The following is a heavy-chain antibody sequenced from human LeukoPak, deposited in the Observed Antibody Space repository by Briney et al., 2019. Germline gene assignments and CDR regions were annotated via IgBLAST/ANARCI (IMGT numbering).Heavy chain of an antibody. CDR2: ISSSSSTI. CDR3: ARETHGAAAGFDY. J-gene: IGHJ4*02. V-gene: IGHV3-48*01. CDR1: GFTFSSYS. D-gene: IGHD6-13*01. Sequence: GGSLRLSCAASGFTFSSYSMNWVRQAPGKGLEWVSYISSSSSTIYYADSVKGRFTISRDNAKNSLYLQMNSLRAEDTAVYYCARETHGAAAGFDYWGQGTLVTVSS.